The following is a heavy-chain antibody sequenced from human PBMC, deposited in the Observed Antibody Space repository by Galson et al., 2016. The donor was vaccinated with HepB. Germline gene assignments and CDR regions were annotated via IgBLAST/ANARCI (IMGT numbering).Heavy chain of an antibody. J-gene: IGHJ4*02. CDR3: ARAGGLNENYYFEY. V-gene: IGHV6-1*01. CDR1: GDSVSSNSGA. D-gene: IGHD1-1*01. CDR2: TYYRSKYYN. Sequence: CAISGDSVSSNSGAWNWIGQSPSRGLEWLGRTYYRSKYYNDYAVSVKSRITINPDTSKNQFSLQLNSVTPEDTAVYYCARAGGLNENYYFEYWGQGTLVTVSS.